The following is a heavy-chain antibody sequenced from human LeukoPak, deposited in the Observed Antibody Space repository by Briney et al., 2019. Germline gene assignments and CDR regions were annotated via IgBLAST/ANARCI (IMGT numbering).Heavy chain of an antibody. J-gene: IGHJ6*02. Sequence: GGSLRLSCAASGFTFSNYGMHWVRQDPGKGLEWVAVVAHDGSVAYYADWVKGRLTISRDNSKNTLYLQMNNLRAEDTAVYYCARGQSGYYSSPNQGSLDVWGQGTTVTVSS. CDR2: VAHDGSVA. D-gene: IGHD3-22*01. CDR1: GFTFSNYG. V-gene: IGHV3-30*03. CDR3: ARGQSGYYSSPNQGSLDV.